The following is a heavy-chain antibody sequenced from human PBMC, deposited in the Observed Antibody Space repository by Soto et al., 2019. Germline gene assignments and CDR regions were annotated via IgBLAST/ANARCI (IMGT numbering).Heavy chain of an antibody. CDR1: GFTFSSYA. V-gene: IGHV3-23*01. CDR2: ISGSGGST. Sequence: GGSLRLSCAASGFTFSSYAMSWVRQAPGKGLEWVSAISGSGGSTYYADSVKGRFTISRDNSKNTLYLQMNSLRAEDTAVYYCAKDRLGYCSGGSCYDACDIWGQGTMVTVS. D-gene: IGHD2-15*01. J-gene: IGHJ3*02. CDR3: AKDRLGYCSGGSCYDACDI.